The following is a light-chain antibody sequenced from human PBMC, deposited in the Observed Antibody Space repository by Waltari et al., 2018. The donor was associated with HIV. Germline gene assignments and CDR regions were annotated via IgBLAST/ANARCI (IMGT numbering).Light chain of an antibody. CDR3: QVWDSRSDHVV. CDR2: DDT. Sequence: SYVLTQPPSVSVTPGQTARVTCGGNNIGTKSVHWYQQKPGQAPVLVVYDDTDRPSGSPERFSGSNAGNTATLTIIRVEAGDEADYYCQVWDSRSDHVVFGGGTKLTVL. J-gene: IGLJ2*01. V-gene: IGLV3-21*02. CDR1: NIGTKS.